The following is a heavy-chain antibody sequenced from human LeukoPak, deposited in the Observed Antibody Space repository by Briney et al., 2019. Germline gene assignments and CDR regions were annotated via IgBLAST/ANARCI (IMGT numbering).Heavy chain of an antibody. V-gene: IGHV3-53*01. J-gene: IGHJ4*02. CDR2: IYSGGST. D-gene: IGHD1-14*01. Sequence: GGSLRLSCAASGFTVSSNYMSWVRQAPGKGLEWVSVIYSGGSTYYADSVKGRFTISRDNSKNALYLQMNSLRDEDTAIYYCANRRNYASDYWGQGTLVTVSS. CDR3: ANRRNYASDY. CDR1: GFTVSSNY.